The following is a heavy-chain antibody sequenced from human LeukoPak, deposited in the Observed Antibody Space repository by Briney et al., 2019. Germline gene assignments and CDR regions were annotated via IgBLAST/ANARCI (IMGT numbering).Heavy chain of an antibody. Sequence: PGGSLRLSCAVSGITLSNYGMSWVRQAPGKGLEWVAGISGSGGGTVYADSVKGRVTISRANPKNTLYLQMNSLRAEDTAVYFCAKRGVVIRVVLVGFHKEAYYFDSWGQGALVTVSS. CDR1: GITLSNYG. CDR2: ISGSGGGT. CDR3: AKRGVVIRVVLVGFHKEAYYFDS. V-gene: IGHV3-23*01. D-gene: IGHD3-10*01. J-gene: IGHJ4*02.